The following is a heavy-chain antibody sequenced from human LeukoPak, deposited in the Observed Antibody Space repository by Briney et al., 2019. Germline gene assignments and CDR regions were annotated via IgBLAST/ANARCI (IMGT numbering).Heavy chain of an antibody. J-gene: IGHJ4*02. V-gene: IGHV3-21*01. CDR1: GFTFSSYS. CDR2: ISSSSSYI. CDR3: ARGHPDY. Sequence: GGSLRLSCAASGFTFSSYSMNWVRQAPGKGLEWVSSISSSSSYIYYAVSVKGRFTISRDNAKNSLYLQMNSLRAEDTAVYYCARGHPDYWGQGTLVTVSS.